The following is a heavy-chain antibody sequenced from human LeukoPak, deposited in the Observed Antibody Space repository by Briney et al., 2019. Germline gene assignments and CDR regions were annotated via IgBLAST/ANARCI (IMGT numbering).Heavy chain of an antibody. J-gene: IGHJ6*04. CDR3: ARGQRGYDYDYYYGMDV. CDR1: GGTFSSYA. V-gene: IGHV1-69*06. D-gene: IGHD5-12*01. CDR2: IIPIFGTA. Sequence: SVKVSCKASGGTFSSYAISWVRQAPGQGLEWMGGIIPIFGTANYAQKFQGRVTITADKSTSTAYMELGSLRSEDTAVYYCARGQRGYDYDYYYGMDVWGKGTTVTVSS.